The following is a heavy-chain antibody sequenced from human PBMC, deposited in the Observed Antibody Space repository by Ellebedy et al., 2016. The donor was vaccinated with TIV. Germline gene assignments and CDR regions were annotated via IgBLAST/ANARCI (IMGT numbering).Heavy chain of an antibody. CDR3: ARSDYLDAFDI. Sequence: GGSLRLSXKGSGYSFTSYWIGWVRQMPGKGLEWMGIIYPGDSDTRYSPSFEGHVTMSVDTSISTAYLQWSSLKASDTAMYYCARSDYLDAFDIWGQGTMVTVSS. J-gene: IGHJ3*02. D-gene: IGHD4-11*01. CDR2: IYPGDSDT. V-gene: IGHV5-51*01. CDR1: GYSFTSYW.